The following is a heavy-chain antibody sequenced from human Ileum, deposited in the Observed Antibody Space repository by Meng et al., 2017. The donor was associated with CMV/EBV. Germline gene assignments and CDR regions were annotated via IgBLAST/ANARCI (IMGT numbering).Heavy chain of an antibody. D-gene: IGHD1-26*01. J-gene: IGHJ4*02. Sequence: SCAASGFSFSDYYMIWIRQAPGKGLEWISYVRSGDNAMFYADSVKGRFTISRDNAKNSLSLQMNSLRAEDTAVYYCAKDRGVGGAIDSWGQGTLVTVSS. CDR3: AKDRGVGGAIDS. CDR2: VRSGDNAM. V-gene: IGHV3-11*01. CDR1: GFSFSDYY.